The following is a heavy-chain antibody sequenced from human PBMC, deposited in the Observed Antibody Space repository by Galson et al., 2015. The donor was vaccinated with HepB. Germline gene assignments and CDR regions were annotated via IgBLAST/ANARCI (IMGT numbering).Heavy chain of an antibody. D-gene: IGHD3-22*01. CDR1: GSTFTSYG. CDR3: ARTAYYYDSSGYSKSDY. CDR2: ISAYNGNT. J-gene: IGHJ4*02. V-gene: IGHV1-18*04. Sequence: SVKVSCKASGSTFTSYGISWVRQAPGQGLEWMGWISAYNGNTNYAQKLQGRVTMTTDTSTSTAYMELRSLRSDDTAVYYCARTAYYYDSSGYSKSDYWGQGTLVTVSS.